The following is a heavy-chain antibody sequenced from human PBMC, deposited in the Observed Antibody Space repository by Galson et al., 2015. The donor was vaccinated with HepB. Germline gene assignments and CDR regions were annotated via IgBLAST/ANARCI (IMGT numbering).Heavy chain of an antibody. V-gene: IGHV1-18*01. CDR3: AREYFYDSSGRRDYYYYLDV. CDR2: TSAHNGNT. Sequence: SVKVSCKASGYTFTTYGITWVRRGPGQGLEWMGWTSAHNGNTNYAPKFKGRVTMTTDTYTNTAYMELRSLRSDDTALYYCAREYFYDSSGRRDYYYYLDVWGKGTTVTVSS. J-gene: IGHJ6*03. D-gene: IGHD3-22*01. CDR1: GYTFTTYG.